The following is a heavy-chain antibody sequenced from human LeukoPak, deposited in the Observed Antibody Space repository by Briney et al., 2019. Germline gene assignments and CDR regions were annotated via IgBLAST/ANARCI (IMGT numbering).Heavy chain of an antibody. Sequence: GGSLRLSCAASGFTFSDYYMSWIRQAPGKGLKWVSYISSSGNTIYYADSVKGRFTISRDNAKNSLYLQMNSLRAEDTAVYYCARAGRNSGWYYFDYWGQGTLVTVSS. V-gene: IGHV3-11*04. CDR2: ISSSGNTI. D-gene: IGHD6-19*01. CDR3: ARAGRNSGWYYFDY. J-gene: IGHJ4*02. CDR1: GFTFSDYY.